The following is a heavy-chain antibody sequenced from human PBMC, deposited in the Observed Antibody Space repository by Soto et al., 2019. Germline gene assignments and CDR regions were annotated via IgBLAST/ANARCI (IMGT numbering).Heavy chain of an antibody. CDR2: INPNSGGT. J-gene: IGHJ5*02. CDR1: GYTFTGYY. D-gene: IGHD3-10*01. V-gene: IGHV1-2*04. Sequence: ASVKVSCKASGYTFTGYYMHWVRQAPGQGLEWMGWINPNSGGTNYAQKFQGWVTMTRDTSISTAYMELSRLRSDDTAVYYCARSFLLGWFGELRGRNWFDTWGQGTLVTVSS. CDR3: ARSFLLGWFGELRGRNWFDT.